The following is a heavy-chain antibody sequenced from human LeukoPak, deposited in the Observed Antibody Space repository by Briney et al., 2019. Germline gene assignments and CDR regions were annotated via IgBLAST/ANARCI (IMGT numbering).Heavy chain of an antibody. D-gene: IGHD3-3*01. V-gene: IGHV1-2*02. Sequence: ASVKVSCKASGYTFTGYYMHWVRQAPGQGLEWMGWINPNSGGTNYAQKLQGRVTMTTDTSTSTAYMELRSLRSDDTAVYYCARDRSRFYDFWSGNNWFDPWGQGTLVTVSS. J-gene: IGHJ5*02. CDR3: ARDRSRFYDFWSGNNWFDP. CDR1: GYTFTGYY. CDR2: INPNSGGT.